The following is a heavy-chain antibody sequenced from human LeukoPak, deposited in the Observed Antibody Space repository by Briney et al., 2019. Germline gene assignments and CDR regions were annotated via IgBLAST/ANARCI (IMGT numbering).Heavy chain of an antibody. CDR3: AREKATAGRTWFDR. J-gene: IGHJ5*02. CDR1: CGYINNYY. CDR2: IHYSAKT. D-gene: IGHD6-13*01. V-gene: IGHV4-59*01. Sequence: PSETLSLTCTVSCGYINNYYWNWLQQPPGKVLELIADIHYSAKTKYNPSLKSRVTISIDTPKNPSSLKVTSVTAGDTAMYYCAREKATAGRTWFDRWGRGTLVTVSS.